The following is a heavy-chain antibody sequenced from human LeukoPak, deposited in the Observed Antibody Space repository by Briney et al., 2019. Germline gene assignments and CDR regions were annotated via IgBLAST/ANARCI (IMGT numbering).Heavy chain of an antibody. CDR1: GFTFSSYG. Sequence: PGRSLRLSCTASGFTFSSYGMHWVRQAPGKGLEWVAVISYDGSNKYYADSVKGRFTISRDNSKNTLYLQMNSLRAEDTAVYYCAKDKGYYYDSSGYYFDYWGQGTLVTVSP. V-gene: IGHV3-30*18. CDR2: ISYDGSNK. D-gene: IGHD3-22*01. CDR3: AKDKGYYYDSSGYYFDY. J-gene: IGHJ4*02.